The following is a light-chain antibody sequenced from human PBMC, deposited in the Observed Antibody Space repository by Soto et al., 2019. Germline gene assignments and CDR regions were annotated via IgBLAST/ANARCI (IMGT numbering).Light chain of an antibody. CDR1: SSDVGGYNY. CDR2: EVS. V-gene: IGLV2-8*01. CDR3: SSDVRSNNSV. J-gene: IGLJ1*01. Sequence: QSALAQPPSASGSPGQSVTISCTGTSSDVGGYNYVSWYQQHPGKAPKLMIYEVSKRPSGVPDRFSGSKSGNTASLTVSGLQAVYVAYYCCSSDVRSNNSVFCTGPNFTVL.